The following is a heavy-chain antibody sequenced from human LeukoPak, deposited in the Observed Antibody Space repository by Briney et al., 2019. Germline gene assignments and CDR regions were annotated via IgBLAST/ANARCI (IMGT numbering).Heavy chain of an antibody. CDR2: IYYSGST. J-gene: IGHJ4*02. CDR3: ARETPYGDYTYYFDY. V-gene: IGHV4-30-4*01. D-gene: IGHD4-17*01. CDR1: GGSISSGDYY. Sequence: SQTLSLTCTVSGGSISSGDYYWSWIRQPPGKGLEWIGYIYYSGSTYYNPSPKSRVTISVDTSKNQFSLKLSSVTAADTAVYYCARETPYGDYTYYFDYWGQGTLVTVSS.